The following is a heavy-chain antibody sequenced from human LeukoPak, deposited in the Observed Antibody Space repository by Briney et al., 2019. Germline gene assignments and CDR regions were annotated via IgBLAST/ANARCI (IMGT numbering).Heavy chain of an antibody. D-gene: IGHD3-9*01. CDR2: SDPEDGET. Sequence: ASVKVSCKVSGYTLTELSMHWVRQAPGKGLEWMGGSDPEDGETIYAQKFQGRVTMTEDTSTDTAYMELSSLRSEDTAVYYCATYGYDILTGYYNFDYWGQGTLVTVSS. CDR3: ATYGYDILTGYYNFDY. J-gene: IGHJ4*02. CDR1: GYTLTELS. V-gene: IGHV1-24*01.